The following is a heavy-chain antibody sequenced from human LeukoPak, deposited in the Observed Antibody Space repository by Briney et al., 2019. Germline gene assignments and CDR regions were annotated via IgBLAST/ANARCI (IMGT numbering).Heavy chain of an antibody. V-gene: IGHV3-30*01. D-gene: IGHD3-22*01. CDR3: ARDSLRPYDSPLAAYYFDY. J-gene: IGHJ4*02. CDR2: SSYDGSNK. Sequence: GGSLRLSCAACGVTFSSYAMHWVRQAPGKGLEWVAVSSYDGSNKYYAESVKGRFTISRGNSKNTLYLQMNSQTAEDTAVYFCARDSLRPYDSPLAAYYFDYWDQGTLVTVSS. CDR1: GVTFSSYA.